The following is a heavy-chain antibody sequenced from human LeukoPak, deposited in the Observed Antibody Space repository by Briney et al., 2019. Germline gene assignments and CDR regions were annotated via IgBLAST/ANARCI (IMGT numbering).Heavy chain of an antibody. J-gene: IGHJ6*03. CDR2: IFHSGIS. V-gene: IGHV4-38-2*01. D-gene: IGHD7-27*01. Sequence: PSETLSLTCAVPTYPITSDYYWVWIRRPPGQGLEWIGQIFHSGISQYNPSLKIRVTMSVDTSRSQFSVNLNSVTAADTGVYFCGRAGLGTAYNRFYYSMDVWGKGTTVTVSS. CDR1: TYPITSDYY. CDR3: GRAGLGTAYNRFYYSMDV.